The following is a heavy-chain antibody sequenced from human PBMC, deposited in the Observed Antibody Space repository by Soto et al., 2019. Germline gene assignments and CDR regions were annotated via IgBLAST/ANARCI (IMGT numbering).Heavy chain of an antibody. CDR2: ISYDGYNK. J-gene: IGHJ6*02. V-gene: IGHV3-30*18. Sequence: VGSLILSCTPSVFTFRNYCLHWFRQAPVKGLEWVALISYDGYNKYYTDSARGRLTVSRDNFKNKLFLKMDSLRPEDKAVYYCVKKIMGYDAQYDDMEVWGQGTTVTVSS. CDR1: VFTFRNYC. D-gene: IGHD5-12*01. CDR3: VKKIMGYDAQYDDMEV.